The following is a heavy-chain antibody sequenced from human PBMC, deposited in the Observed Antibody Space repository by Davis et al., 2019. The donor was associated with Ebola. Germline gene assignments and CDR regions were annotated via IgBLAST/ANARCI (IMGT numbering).Heavy chain of an antibody. D-gene: IGHD2-21*02. V-gene: IGHV3-11*05. CDR2: MSGDHLYS. J-gene: IGHJ3*01. Sequence: GESLKISCEASGFTFTDYYMAWIRQAPGKGLEWVSYMSGDHLYSNYVDSVRGRFTISRDDAKNSLYLQMNSLSVEDTAIYYCAKDTANIWFDVWGQGTMVTVSS. CDR1: GFTFTDYY. CDR3: AKDTANIWFDV.